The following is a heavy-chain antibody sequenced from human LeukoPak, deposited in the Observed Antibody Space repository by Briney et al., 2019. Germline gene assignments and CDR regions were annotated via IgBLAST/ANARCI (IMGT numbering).Heavy chain of an antibody. CDR1: GFTFGDYA. D-gene: IGHD1-26*01. CDR2: INWNSDSI. V-gene: IGHV3-9*01. Sequence: GGSLRLSCAVSGFTFGDYAMHWVWQVPGTGLELVSGINWNSDSIGYADSSKGRFTTSRVNAKNSLYLQMNSLRAEETAVYYCGREGGEWELLRTFDYWGQGTLVTVSS. J-gene: IGHJ4*02. CDR3: GREGGEWELLRTFDY.